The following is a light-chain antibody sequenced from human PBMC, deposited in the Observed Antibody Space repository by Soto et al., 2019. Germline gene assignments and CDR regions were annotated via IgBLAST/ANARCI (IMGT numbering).Light chain of an antibody. Sequence: QSALTQPASVSGSPGQSITISCTGTSSDVGGYNFVSWYQQHPGKVPKLLIYDVNHRPSGVPDRFSGSKSGNTASLTISGLQAEDETDYSCCSYTCSDTRFFGTGTKVTVL. CDR1: SSDVGGYNF. V-gene: IGLV2-14*03. J-gene: IGLJ1*01. CDR3: CSYTCSDTRF. CDR2: DVN.